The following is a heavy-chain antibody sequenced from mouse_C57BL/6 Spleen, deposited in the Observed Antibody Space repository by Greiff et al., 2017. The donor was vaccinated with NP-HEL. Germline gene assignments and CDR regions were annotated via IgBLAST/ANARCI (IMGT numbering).Heavy chain of an antibody. V-gene: IGHV1-69*01. CDR2: IDPSDSYT. CDR1: GYTFTSYW. CDR3: ARWTVYWYFDV. J-gene: IGHJ1*03. Sequence: VQLQQPGAELVMPGASVKLSCKASGYTFTSYWMHWVKQRPGQGLEWIGEIDPSDSYTNYNQKFKGKSTLTVDKSSSTAYMQLSSLTSEDSAVYYCARWTVYWYFDVWGTGTTVTVSS.